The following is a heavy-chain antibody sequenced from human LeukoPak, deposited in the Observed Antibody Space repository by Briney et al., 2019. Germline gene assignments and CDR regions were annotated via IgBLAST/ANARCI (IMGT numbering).Heavy chain of an antibody. V-gene: IGHV4-59*08. CDR1: GGSISSYY. CDR3: ARRVRVFYGMDV. D-gene: IGHD3-10*01. J-gene: IGHJ6*02. CDR2: IYYSGST. Sequence: SETLSLTCTVSGGSISSYYWSWIRQPPGKGLEWIGYIYYSGSTNYNLSLKSRVTISVDTSRNQFSLKLSSVTAADTAVYYCARRVRVFYGMDVWGQGTTVTVSS.